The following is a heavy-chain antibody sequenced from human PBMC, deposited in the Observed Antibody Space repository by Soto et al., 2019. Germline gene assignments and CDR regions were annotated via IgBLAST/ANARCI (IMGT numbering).Heavy chain of an antibody. CDR3: AREGYSSSWYAFDI. CDR1: GFTFSSYW. V-gene: IGHV3-74*01. Sequence: GGSLRLSCAASGFTFSSYWMHWVRQAPGKGLVWVSRINSDGSSTSYADSVKGRFTISRDSAKNTLYLQMNSLRAEDTAVYYCAREGYSSSWYAFDIWGQGTMFTVSS. J-gene: IGHJ3*02. CDR2: INSDGSST. D-gene: IGHD6-13*01.